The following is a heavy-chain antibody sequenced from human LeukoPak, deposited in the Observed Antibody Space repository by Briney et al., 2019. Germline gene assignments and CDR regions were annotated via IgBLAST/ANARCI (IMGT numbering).Heavy chain of an antibody. CDR3: ASTISKSGSYNYYGMDV. J-gene: IGHJ6*02. CDR2: IKQDGSEK. Sequence: GGSLRLSCAASGFTFSSYWMSWVRQAPGKGLEWVANIKQDGSEKYYVDSVKGRFTISRDNAKNSLYLQMNSLRAEDTAVYYCASTISKSGSYNYYGMDVWGQGTTVTVSS. CDR1: GFTFSSYW. D-gene: IGHD1-26*01. V-gene: IGHV3-7*01.